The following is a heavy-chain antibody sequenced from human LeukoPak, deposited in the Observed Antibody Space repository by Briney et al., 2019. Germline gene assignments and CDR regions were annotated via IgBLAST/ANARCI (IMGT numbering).Heavy chain of an antibody. D-gene: IGHD2-2*02. CDR2: ISYDGSSK. Sequence: QPGRSLRLSCAASGFTFSSYGMHWVRQAPGKGLEWVALISYDGSSKYYADSVKGQFTISRDNSKNTLYLQMNSLRAEDTAVYYCAKGQATAILPPFDYWGQGTLVTVSS. CDR1: GFTFSSYG. CDR3: AKGQATAILPPFDY. J-gene: IGHJ4*02. V-gene: IGHV3-30*18.